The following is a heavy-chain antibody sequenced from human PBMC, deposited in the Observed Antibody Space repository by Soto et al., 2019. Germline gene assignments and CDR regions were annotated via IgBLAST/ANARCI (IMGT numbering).Heavy chain of an antibody. V-gene: IGHV3-9*01. Sequence: PGGSLRLSCADSGFTFDDYAMHWVRQAPGKGLEWVSGISWNSGSIGYADSVKGRFTTSRDNAKNSLYLQMNSLRAEDTALYYCAKDARGDHYYYYYYYMDVWGKGTTVTVSS. CDR2: ISWNSGSI. D-gene: IGHD2-21*02. J-gene: IGHJ6*03. CDR1: GFTFDDYA. CDR3: AKDARGDHYYYYYYYMDV.